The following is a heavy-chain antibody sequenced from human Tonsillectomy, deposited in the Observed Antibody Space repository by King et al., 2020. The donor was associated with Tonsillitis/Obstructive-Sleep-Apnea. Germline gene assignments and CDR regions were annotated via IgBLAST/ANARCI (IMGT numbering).Heavy chain of an antibody. V-gene: IGHV4-39*01. CDR1: GGSISSSSSY. D-gene: IGHD4-17*01. CDR2: IYYSGST. J-gene: IGHJ6*03. Sequence: QLQESGPGLVKPSETLSLTCTVSGGSISSSSSYWGWIRQPPGKVLEWIASIYYSGSTYYNPSLKSRVTISVDTSKNQFSLNLSSVIAADTAVYYCAARREYGDSTDYYFYYMDVWGKGTTVTVSS. CDR3: AARREYGDSTDYYFYYMDV.